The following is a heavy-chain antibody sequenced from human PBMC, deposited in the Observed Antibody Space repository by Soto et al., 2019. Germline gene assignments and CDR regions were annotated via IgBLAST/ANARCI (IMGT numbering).Heavy chain of an antibody. CDR1: YRSFSVYS. J-gene: IGHJ4*02. Sequence: PSETLSLTFALVYRSFSVYSLLWIRHPPGNRLQWIGEINHSGSTNYNPSLKSRVNMPVDTSNNQLSLNLSSVTAADTAVYYCARGKPYCRGGSCYYQHFDYWGKGTMVTVSS. CDR3: ARGKPYCRGGSCYYQHFDY. D-gene: IGHD2-15*01. CDR2: INHSGST. V-gene: IGHV4-34*01.